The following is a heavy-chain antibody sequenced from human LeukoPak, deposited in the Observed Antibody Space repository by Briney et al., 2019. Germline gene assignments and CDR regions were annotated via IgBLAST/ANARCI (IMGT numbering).Heavy chain of an antibody. J-gene: IGHJ4*02. CDR2: IKREGSEK. CDR3: ARLPADGSVFDY. D-gene: IGHD5-24*01. V-gene: IGHV3-7*01. CDR1: GFTFSNYW. Sequence: GGSLRLSCAASGFTFSNYWMTWVRQAPGKGLEWVANIKREGSEKHYVDSVKGRLTISRDNAKNLLYLQMNSLRAEDTAVYYCARLPADGSVFDYWGQGTLVTVSS.